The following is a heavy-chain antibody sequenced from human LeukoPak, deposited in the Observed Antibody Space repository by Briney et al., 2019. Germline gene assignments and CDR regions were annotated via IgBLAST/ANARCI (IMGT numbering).Heavy chain of an antibody. D-gene: IGHD6-6*01. CDR2: IYCSGST. Sequence: SETLSLTCTVSGGSISSSSYYWGWIRQPPGKGLEWIGSIYCSGSTYYNPSLKSRVTISVDTSKNQFSLKLSSVTAADTAVYYCARGYSSSSFYGFDYWGQGTLVTVSS. CDR3: ARGYSSSSFYGFDY. J-gene: IGHJ4*02. CDR1: GGSISSSSYY. V-gene: IGHV4-39*07.